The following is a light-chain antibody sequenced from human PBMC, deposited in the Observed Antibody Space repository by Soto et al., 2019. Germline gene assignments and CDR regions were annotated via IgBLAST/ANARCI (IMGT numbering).Light chain of an antibody. J-gene: IGKJ5*01. CDR1: QSVSSN. Sequence: EIVLTQSPATLYLSPGERATLSCRASQSVSSNLAWYHQKPGQAPRLLIYDASYSDTDLPPRSSGSGSGIDFTIPTSSLQPADFAVYYCQQRRGWSPTITFGQGTRLEIK. V-gene: IGKV3-11*01. CDR3: QQRRGWSPTIT. CDR2: DAS.